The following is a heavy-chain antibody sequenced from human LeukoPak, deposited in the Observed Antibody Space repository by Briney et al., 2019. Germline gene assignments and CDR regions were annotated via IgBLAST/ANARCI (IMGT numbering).Heavy chain of an antibody. V-gene: IGHV3-53*01. J-gene: IGHJ6*03. CDR3: AKEGITMVRGAMDV. Sequence: GGSLRLSCAVSGFIVNTYYMSWVRQAPGKGLEWVSIIYSDGSTYYADSVKGRFTISRDTSKNTLFLQMNSLRAEDTAVYYCAKEGITMVRGAMDVWGKGTTVTVSS. D-gene: IGHD3-10*01. CDR1: GFIVNTYY. CDR2: IYSDGST.